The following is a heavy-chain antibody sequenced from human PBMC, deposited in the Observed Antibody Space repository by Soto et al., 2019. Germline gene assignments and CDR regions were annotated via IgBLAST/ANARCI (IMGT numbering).Heavy chain of an antibody. CDR3: ARERDTMRDAFDI. D-gene: IGHD3-22*01. V-gene: IGHV1-69*13. Sequence: ASVKVSCKASGGTFSSYAISWVRQAPGQGLEWMGGIIPIFGTANYAQKFQGRVTITADESTSTAYMELSSLRSEDTAVYYCARERDTMRDAFDIWGQGTMVTVSS. CDR2: IIPIFGTA. J-gene: IGHJ3*02. CDR1: GGTFSSYA.